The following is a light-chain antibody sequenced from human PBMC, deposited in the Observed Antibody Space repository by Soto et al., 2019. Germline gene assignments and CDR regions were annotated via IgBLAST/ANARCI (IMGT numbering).Light chain of an antibody. CDR2: DVS. J-gene: IGLJ3*02. CDR1: SSDVGGYNY. CDR3: SSYTSRRTLEV. Sequence: QSVLTQPASVSGSPGQSITISCTGTSSDVGGYNYVSWYQQHPGKAPKLMIYDVSNRPSGVSNRFSGSKSGNTASLTISGLQAEDEADYYCSSYTSRRTLEVFGGGTKVTVL. V-gene: IGLV2-14*01.